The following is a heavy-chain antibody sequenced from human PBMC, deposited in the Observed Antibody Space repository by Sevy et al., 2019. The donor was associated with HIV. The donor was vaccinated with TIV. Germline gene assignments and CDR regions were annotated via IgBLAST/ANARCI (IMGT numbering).Heavy chain of an antibody. CDR1: GFTFSYFS. D-gene: IGHD1-1*01. Sequence: GGSLRLSCAASGFTFSYFSMHWVRQAPGKGLEWVATISYDGSNEHYADSVKGRFTISRDNSKNALYLQMNSLRAEDTAVHSCALERLSSDVAEYFENWGQGTLVTVSS. CDR2: ISYDGSNE. V-gene: IGHV3-30-3*01. CDR3: ALERLSSDVAEYFEN. J-gene: IGHJ1*01.